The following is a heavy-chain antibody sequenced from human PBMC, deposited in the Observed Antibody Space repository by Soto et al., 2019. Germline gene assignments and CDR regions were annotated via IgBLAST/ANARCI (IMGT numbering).Heavy chain of an antibody. CDR2: ISAYNGNT. D-gene: IGHD3-3*01. Sequence: GASVKVSCKASGYTITSYGISWVRQAPGQGLEWMGWISAYNGNTNYAQKLQGRVTMSTDTSTSTAYMELRSLRSDDTAVYYCARVGGFWSGYLHDYWGQGTLVTVSS. J-gene: IGHJ4*02. CDR3: ARVGGFWSGYLHDY. CDR1: GYTITSYG. V-gene: IGHV1-18*01.